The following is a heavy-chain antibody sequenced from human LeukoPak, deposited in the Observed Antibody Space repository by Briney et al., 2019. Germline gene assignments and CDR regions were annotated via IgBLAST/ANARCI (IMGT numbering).Heavy chain of an antibody. V-gene: IGHV1-69*05. CDR3: VDPDR. D-gene: IGHD3-22*01. J-gene: IGHJ1*01. CDR1: GGTFSSYA. Sequence: SVKVSCKASGGTFSSYAISWVRQAPGQGLEWMGGIVPIFGTANYAQKFQGRVTITTDESTSTAYMEVTNLRFDDTAVYYCVDPDRWGQGTLVTVSS. CDR2: IVPIFGTA.